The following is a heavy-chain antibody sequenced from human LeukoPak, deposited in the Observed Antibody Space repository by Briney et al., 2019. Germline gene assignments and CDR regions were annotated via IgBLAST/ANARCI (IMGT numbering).Heavy chain of an antibody. CDR3: ARDDGKVAAAGVLDY. Sequence: GASVKVSCKASGYTFTSYYMHWVRQAPGQGLEWMGIINPSGGSTSYAQKFQGRVTMTRDTSTSTVYMELSSLRSEDTAVYYCARDDGKVAAAGVLDYWGQGTLVTVSS. V-gene: IGHV1-46*01. CDR1: GYTFTSYY. D-gene: IGHD6-25*01. CDR2: INPSGGST. J-gene: IGHJ4*02.